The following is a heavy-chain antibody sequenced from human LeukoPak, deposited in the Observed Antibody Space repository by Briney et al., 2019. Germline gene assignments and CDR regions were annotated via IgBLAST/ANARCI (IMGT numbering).Heavy chain of an antibody. Sequence: GGSLRLSCAASGFTFSSYGMHWVRQAPGKGLEWVAFIRYDGSNKYYADSVKGRFTISRDNSKNPLYLQMNSLRAEDTAVYYCAKSHYYGSGSPYYYYYMDVWGKGTTVTIS. CDR2: IRYDGSNK. J-gene: IGHJ6*03. CDR3: AKSHYYGSGSPYYYYYMDV. D-gene: IGHD3-10*01. V-gene: IGHV3-30*02. CDR1: GFTFSSYG.